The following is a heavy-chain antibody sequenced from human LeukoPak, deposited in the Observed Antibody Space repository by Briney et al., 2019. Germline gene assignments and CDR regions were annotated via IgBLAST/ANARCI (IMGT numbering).Heavy chain of an antibody. D-gene: IGHD3-22*01. CDR2: ISAYNGNT. CDR1: GGTFSSYG. Sequence: GASVKVSCKASGGTFSSYGISWVRQAPGQGLEWMGWISAYNGNTNYAQKLQGRVTMTTDTSTSTAYMELRSLRSDDTAVYYCARDADEYYYDSSGYGDYWGQGTLVTVSS. J-gene: IGHJ4*02. CDR3: ARDADEYYYDSSGYGDY. V-gene: IGHV1-18*01.